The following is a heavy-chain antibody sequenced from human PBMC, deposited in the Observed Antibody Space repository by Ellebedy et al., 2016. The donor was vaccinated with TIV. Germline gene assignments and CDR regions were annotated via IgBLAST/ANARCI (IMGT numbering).Heavy chain of an antibody. D-gene: IGHD2-8*01. Sequence: AASVKVSCKASGYTFTSYAMHWVRQAPGQRLEWMGCINAGKGNTKYSQKFQGRVTITRDTSASTAYMALRSLRSEDTAVYYCARGVYSMGNFDYWGQGTLVTVSS. J-gene: IGHJ4*02. CDR3: ARGVYSMGNFDY. CDR1: GYTFTSYA. CDR2: INAGKGNT. V-gene: IGHV1-3*01.